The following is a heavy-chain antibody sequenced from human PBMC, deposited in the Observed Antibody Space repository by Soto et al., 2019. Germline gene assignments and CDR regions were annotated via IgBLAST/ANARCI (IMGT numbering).Heavy chain of an antibody. V-gene: IGHV4-34*01. D-gene: IGHD6-19*01. J-gene: IGHJ5*02. CDR3: ARAPSVWYLNWFDP. Sequence: QVQLQQWGAGLLKPSETLSLTCAVYGGSFSGYYWSWIRQPPGKGLEWIGEINHSGSTNYNPSLKSRVTISVDTSKNQFSLKLSSVTAADTAVYYCARAPSVWYLNWFDPWGQGTLVTVSS. CDR2: INHSGST. CDR1: GGSFSGYY.